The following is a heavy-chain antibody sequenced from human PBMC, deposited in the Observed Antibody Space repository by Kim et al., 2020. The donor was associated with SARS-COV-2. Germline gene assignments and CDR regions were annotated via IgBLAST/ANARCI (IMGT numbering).Heavy chain of an antibody. J-gene: IGHJ4*02. D-gene: IGHD3-10*01. CDR1: GGSFSGYY. CDR2: INHSGST. CDR3: AGSERITMVRGVNRHFDY. Sequence: SETLSLTCAVYGGSFSGYYWSWIRQPPGKGLEWVGEINHSGSTNYNPSLKSRVTISVDTSKNQFSLKLSSVTAADTAVYYCAGSERITMVRGVNRHFDYWGQGTLVTVSS. V-gene: IGHV4-34*01.